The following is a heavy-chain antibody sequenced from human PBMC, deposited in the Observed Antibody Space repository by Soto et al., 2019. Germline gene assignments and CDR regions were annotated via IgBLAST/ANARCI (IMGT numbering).Heavy chain of an antibody. V-gene: IGHV3-13*01. J-gene: IGHJ3*01. CDR2: IGSGGDT. CDR3: ARVVNRDAFDL. CDR1: GFALSGYD. D-gene: IGHD2-21*01. Sequence: GGSLRLSCAASGFALSGYDMHWVRHSTSKGLEWVSAIGSGGDTDYPGSVQGRFTASRENARNPLYLQMSSLTVEDTAVYYCARVVNRDAFDLWGQGTMVTVSS.